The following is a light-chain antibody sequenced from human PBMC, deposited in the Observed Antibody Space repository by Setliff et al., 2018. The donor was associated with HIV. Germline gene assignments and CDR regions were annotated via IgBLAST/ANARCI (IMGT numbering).Light chain of an antibody. J-gene: IGLJ1*01. V-gene: IGLV2-23*02. CDR3: CSYTSSLTYV. Sequence: QSVLTQPASVSGSPGQSITISCTGTTSDIGNFNLVSWYHQHPGKAPKLMICDVSQRPSGVSSRFSGSKSGNTASLTISGLQAEDQADYYCCSYTSSLTYVFGTGTKVTVL. CDR2: DVS. CDR1: TSDIGNFNL.